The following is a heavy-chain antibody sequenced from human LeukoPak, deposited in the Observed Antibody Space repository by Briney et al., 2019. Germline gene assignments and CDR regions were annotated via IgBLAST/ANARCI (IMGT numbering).Heavy chain of an antibody. CDR1: GYTFTSYG. CDR3: ASPKDPYYDSSGYYSY. D-gene: IGHD3-22*01. J-gene: IGHJ4*02. V-gene: IGHV1-69*13. CDR2: IIPIFGTA. Sequence: GASVKVSCTASGYTFTSYGISWVRQAPGQGLEWMGGIIPIFGTANYAQKFQGRVTITADESTSTAYMELSSLRSEDTAVYYCASPKDPYYDSSGYYSYWGQGTLVTVSS.